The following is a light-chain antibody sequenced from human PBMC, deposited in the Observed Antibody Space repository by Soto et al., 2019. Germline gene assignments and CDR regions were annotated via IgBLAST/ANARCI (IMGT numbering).Light chain of an antibody. CDR2: GAS. CDR3: HQYNNWPPST. Sequence: EIVMTQSPATLYVSPGERATLSCRASQSVSSNLAWYQQKPGQAPRLLIYGASTRATGIPARFSGSGSGTEFTLTISSLQSEDFAVYYCHQYNNWPPSTCGQGTKVEIK. V-gene: IGKV3-15*01. CDR1: QSVSSN. J-gene: IGKJ1*01.